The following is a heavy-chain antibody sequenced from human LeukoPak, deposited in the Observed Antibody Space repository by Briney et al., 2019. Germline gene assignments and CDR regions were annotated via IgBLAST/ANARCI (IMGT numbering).Heavy chain of an antibody. CDR1: GGSFSGYY. J-gene: IGHJ4*02. CDR3: ARCGYSGYDGSDY. V-gene: IGHV4-34*01. Sequence: PSETLSLTCAVYGGSFSGYYWSWIRQPPGKGLEWIGEINHSGSTNYNPSLKSRVTISVDTSKNQFSLKLSSVTAADTAVYYCARCGYSGYDGSDYWGQGTLVTVSS. CDR2: INHSGST. D-gene: IGHD5-12*01.